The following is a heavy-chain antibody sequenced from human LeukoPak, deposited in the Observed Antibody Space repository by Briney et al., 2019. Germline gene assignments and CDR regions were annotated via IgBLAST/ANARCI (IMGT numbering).Heavy chain of an antibody. V-gene: IGHV4-30-4*07. CDR2: IHYSGST. D-gene: IGHD2-15*01. CDR1: GDSISSGGNF. Sequence: PSETLSLTCDVSGDSISSGGNFWSWIRQPPRKGPEGVGYIHYSGSTYYNPSLKSRVSISQDTPNNEFSLKLNSMTAADTAVYYCARVSLGYCSGVSCFHYYMDVWGKGTTVTVSS. J-gene: IGHJ6*03. CDR3: ARVSLGYCSGVSCFHYYMDV.